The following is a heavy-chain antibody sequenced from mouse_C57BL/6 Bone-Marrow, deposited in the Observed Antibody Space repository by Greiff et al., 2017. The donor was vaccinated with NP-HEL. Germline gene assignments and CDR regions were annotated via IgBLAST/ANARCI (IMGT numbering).Heavy chain of an antibody. J-gene: IGHJ3*01. CDR2: IYPSDSET. Sequence: QVQLKQPGAELVRPGSSVKLSCKASGYTFTSYWMDWVKQRPGQGLEWIGNIYPSDSETHYNQKFKDKATLTVDKSSSTAYMQLSSLTSEDNAIYYCVLVWFAYWGQGTLVTVSA. CDR1: GYTFTSYW. D-gene: IGHD4-1*01. CDR3: VLVWFAY. V-gene: IGHV1-61*01.